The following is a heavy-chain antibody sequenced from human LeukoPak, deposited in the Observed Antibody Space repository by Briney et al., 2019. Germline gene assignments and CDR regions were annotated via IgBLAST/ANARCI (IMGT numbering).Heavy chain of an antibody. D-gene: IGHD3-22*01. CDR2: IKQDASAK. CDR1: GFTFSIFW. Sequence: PGGSLRLSCAASGFTFSIFWMSWVRQAPGKGLEWVANIKQDASAKYYVDSVKGRFTISRDNARNSLYLEMNNLRAEDTAIYYCATSYDSSGNNWGQGTLVTVSS. V-gene: IGHV3-7*01. J-gene: IGHJ4*02. CDR3: ATSYDSSGNN.